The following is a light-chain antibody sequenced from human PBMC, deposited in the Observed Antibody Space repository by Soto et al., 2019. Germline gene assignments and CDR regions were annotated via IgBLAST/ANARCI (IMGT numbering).Light chain of an antibody. Sequence: QSALTQPASVSGSPGQSITISCTGTSSDVGGYHLVSWYQQHPGKAPKLMIYEGSKRPSGVSNRFSGSKSGNTASLTISGLQAEDEADYYCCSYAGGGSLGVVFGGGTKVTVL. V-gene: IGLV2-23*01. CDR1: SSDVGGYHL. CDR2: EGS. J-gene: IGLJ2*01. CDR3: CSYAGGGSLGVV.